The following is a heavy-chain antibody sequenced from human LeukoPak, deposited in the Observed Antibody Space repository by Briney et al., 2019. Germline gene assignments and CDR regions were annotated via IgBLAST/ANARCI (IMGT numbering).Heavy chain of an antibody. J-gene: IGHJ4*02. D-gene: IGHD3-22*01. V-gene: IGHV4-39*07. CDR1: GGSISSSSYY. CDR3: ARGGYYDSSGYYDFDY. CDR2: IYYSGST. Sequence: SETLSLTCTVSGGSISSSSYYWDWIRQPPGKGLEWIGSIYYSGSTYYNPSLKSRVTISVDTSKNQFSLKLSSVTAADTAVYYCARGGYYDSSGYYDFDYWGQGTLVTVSS.